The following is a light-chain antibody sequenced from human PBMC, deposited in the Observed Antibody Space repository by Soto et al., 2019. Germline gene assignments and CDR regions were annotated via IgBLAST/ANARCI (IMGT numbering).Light chain of an antibody. J-gene: IGKJ5*01. V-gene: IGKV3-20*01. Sequence: IVLSQSPGTLSLSQGERATLSCRASQSVSSTYLAWFQQKPGQAPRLLIYGASSRATGIPDRFSGSGSGTDFTLTISRQEPEDFAVYYCQQHGSSFGQGTRLDIK. CDR1: QSVSSTY. CDR3: QQHGSS. CDR2: GAS.